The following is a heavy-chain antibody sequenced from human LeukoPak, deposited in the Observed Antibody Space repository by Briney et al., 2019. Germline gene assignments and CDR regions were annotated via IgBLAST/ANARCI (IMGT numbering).Heavy chain of an antibody. CDR1: GFTFSSCW. J-gene: IGHJ5*02. CDR3: VRVPTSWFDP. Sequence: GGSLRLSCAASGFTFSSCWMHWVRQAPGKGLVWVSRINSDGTTINYADSVKGRFTISKDDAKNTLYLQMNSLRVEGTAVYYCVRVPTSWFDPWGQGTLVTVSS. V-gene: IGHV3-74*01. D-gene: IGHD1-1*01. CDR2: INSDGTTI.